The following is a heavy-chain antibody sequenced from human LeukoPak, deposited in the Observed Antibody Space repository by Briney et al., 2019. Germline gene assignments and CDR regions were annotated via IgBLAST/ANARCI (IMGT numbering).Heavy chain of an antibody. CDR1: GYSISSGYY. J-gene: IGHJ4*02. V-gene: IGHV4-38-2*02. Sequence: PSETLSLTCTVSGYSISSGYYWGWIRQPPGKGLEWIGSIYHSGSTYYNPSLKSRVTISVDTSKNQFSLKLSSVTAADTAVYYCARILDKYYFDYWGQGTLVTVSS. CDR3: ARILDKYYFDY. D-gene: IGHD3-9*01. CDR2: IYHSGST.